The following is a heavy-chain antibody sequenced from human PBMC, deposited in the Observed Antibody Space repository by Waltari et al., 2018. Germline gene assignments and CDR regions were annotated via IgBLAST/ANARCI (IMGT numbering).Heavy chain of an antibody. J-gene: IGHJ4*02. Sequence: EVQLVESGGGLVQPGRSLRLSCAASGFTFDDYAMHWVRQAPGKGLEWVSGISWNSGSIGYVDSVKGRFTISRDNAKNSLYLQMNSLRAEDTAVYYCARSFGYSYGWVYYFDYWGQGTLVTVSS. CDR2: ISWNSGSI. V-gene: IGHV3-9*01. CDR3: ARSFGYSYGWVYYFDY. D-gene: IGHD5-18*01. CDR1: GFTFDDYA.